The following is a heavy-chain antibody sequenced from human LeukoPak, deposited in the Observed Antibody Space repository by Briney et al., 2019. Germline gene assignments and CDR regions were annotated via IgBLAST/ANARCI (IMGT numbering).Heavy chain of an antibody. Sequence: PGGSLRLSCAASGFTFSSYWMHWVRQAPGKGLVWVSRIHSDGTRTSYADSVKGRFTISRDNAKNTLYLQMNSLRAEDTAVYYCARDGRIFGVVKGAFDLWGQGTMVTVSS. V-gene: IGHV3-74*01. J-gene: IGHJ3*01. CDR3: ARDGRIFGVVKGAFDL. CDR2: IHSDGTRT. D-gene: IGHD3-3*01. CDR1: GFTFSSYW.